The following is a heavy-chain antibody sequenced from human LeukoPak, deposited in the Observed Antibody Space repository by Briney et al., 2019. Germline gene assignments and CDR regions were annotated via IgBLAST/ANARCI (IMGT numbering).Heavy chain of an antibody. CDR2: MNPNSGNT. CDR1: GYTFPSYD. J-gene: IGHJ4*02. CDR3: ARGPKWTGSYYYFDY. Sequence: GASVKVSCKTSGYTFPSYDINWVRQATGQGLEWMGWMNPNSGNTGYTQKFQGRVTISRSTSITTAYMELSSLRPEDTAVYYCARGPKWTGSYYYFDYWGQGTLVTVSS. V-gene: IGHV1-8*01. D-gene: IGHD1-26*01.